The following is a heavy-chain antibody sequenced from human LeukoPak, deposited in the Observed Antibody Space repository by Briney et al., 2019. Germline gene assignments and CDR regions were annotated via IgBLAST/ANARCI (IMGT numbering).Heavy chain of an antibody. V-gene: IGHV4-59*01. D-gene: IGHD3-16*01. Sequence: SETLSPTCTVAGGSISSYFWRCIRHPPRKRLEWIVYVYYSGSTNYNPSLKSRVTISVDTSKKQFSLKLSSAAAADTAVYYCARVLDLSKRGLDAFDIWGQGTMVTVSS. J-gene: IGHJ3*02. CDR3: ARVLDLSKRGLDAFDI. CDR2: VYYSGST. CDR1: GGSISSYF.